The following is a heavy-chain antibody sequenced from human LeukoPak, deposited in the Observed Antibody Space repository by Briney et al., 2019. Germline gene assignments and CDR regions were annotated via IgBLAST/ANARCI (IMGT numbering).Heavy chain of an antibody. CDR3: ASGYYDFWSGYHYYMDV. Sequence: ASVKVSCKASGYTFTCYYLHWVRQAPGQALEWMGWITPFNGNTNYAQKFQDRVTITRDRSMSTAYMELSSLRSEDTAMYYCASGYYDFWSGYHYYMDVWSKGTTVTVSS. CDR2: ITPFNGNT. V-gene: IGHV1-45*02. CDR1: GYTFTCYY. D-gene: IGHD3-3*01. J-gene: IGHJ6*03.